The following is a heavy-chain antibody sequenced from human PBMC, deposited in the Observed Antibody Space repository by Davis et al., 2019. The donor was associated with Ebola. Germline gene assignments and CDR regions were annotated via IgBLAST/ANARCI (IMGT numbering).Heavy chain of an antibody. CDR3: ARRYSGRYSYYYGMDV. CDR1: GGSISSSSYY. J-gene: IGHJ6*04. V-gene: IGHV4-39*07. CDR2: IYYSGSA. D-gene: IGHD1-26*01. Sequence: SETLSLTCTVSGGSISSSSYYWGWIRQPPGKGLEWIGSIYYSGSAYYNPSLKSRVTISVDTPNNQFSLKLSSVTAADAAIYYCARRYSGRYSYYYGMDVWGKGTTVTVSS.